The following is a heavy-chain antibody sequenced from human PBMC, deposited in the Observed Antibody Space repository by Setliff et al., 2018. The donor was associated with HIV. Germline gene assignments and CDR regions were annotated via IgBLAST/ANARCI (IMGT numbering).Heavy chain of an antibody. CDR3: VKDGSGTGRNFFYMDV. D-gene: IGHD3-9*01. J-gene: IGHJ6*03. Sequence: SLRLSCAASGFTFRSYAMSWVRQAPGKGLEWVSGISWNSDIMDYADSVRGRFIISRDNVKNSLHLQMNSLTSEDTALYYCVKDGSGTGRNFFYMDVWGKGTTVTVSS. CDR2: ISWNSDIM. CDR1: GFTFRSYA. V-gene: IGHV3-9*01.